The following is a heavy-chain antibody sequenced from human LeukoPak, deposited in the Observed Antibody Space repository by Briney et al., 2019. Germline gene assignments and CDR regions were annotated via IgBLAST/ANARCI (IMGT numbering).Heavy chain of an antibody. V-gene: IGHV1-18*01. CDR3: ARIAAAGTGPYYFDY. Sequence: ASAKVSCKASGYTFTSYGISWVRQAPGQGLEWMGWISAYNGNTNYAQKLQGRVTMTTDTSTSTAYMELRSLRSDDTAVYYCARIAAAGTGPYYFDYWGQGTLVTVSS. D-gene: IGHD6-13*01. CDR2: ISAYNGNT. CDR1: GYTFTSYG. J-gene: IGHJ4*02.